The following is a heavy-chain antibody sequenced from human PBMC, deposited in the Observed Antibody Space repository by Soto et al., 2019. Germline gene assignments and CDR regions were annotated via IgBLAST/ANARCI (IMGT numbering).Heavy chain of an antibody. Sequence: QVQLVESGGGVVQPGGSLRLSCAASASIFKGHGMHWVRQAPGKGLEWVAIIRYDGSDEHYGDSVKGRFTISRDNSKNMLYLQMNSLRAEDTAVYYCARDGVGATTFFGFLDYLGQGTLVTVSS. J-gene: IGHJ4*02. CDR1: ASIFKGHG. CDR3: ARDGVGATTFFGFLDY. D-gene: IGHD1-26*01. CDR2: IRYDGSDE. V-gene: IGHV3-33*08.